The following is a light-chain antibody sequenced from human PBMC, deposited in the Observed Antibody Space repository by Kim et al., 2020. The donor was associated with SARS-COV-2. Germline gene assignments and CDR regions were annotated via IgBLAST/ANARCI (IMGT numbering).Light chain of an antibody. CDR2: KAS. CDR1: QSISIW. Sequence: SASVGAIVTITGRASQSISIWLAWYQQKPGKAPKLLTYKASSLESGVPSRFSGSGSGTEFTLTISSLQPDEVATYYCQQYNSDSYSFGQGTKLEI. J-gene: IGKJ2*03. V-gene: IGKV1-5*03. CDR3: QQYNSDSYS.